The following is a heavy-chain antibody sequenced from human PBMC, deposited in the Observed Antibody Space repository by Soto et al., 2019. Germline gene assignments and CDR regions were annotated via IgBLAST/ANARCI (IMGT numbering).Heavy chain of an antibody. CDR1: GFTFSSYG. Sequence: GGSLRLSCAASGFTFSSYGMHWVRQAPGKGLEWVAVIWYDGSNKYYADSVKGRFTISRDNSKNTLYLQMNSLRAEDTAVYYGARDRKAVHYYMDGWGKGTTVTVSS. V-gene: IGHV3-33*01. CDR2: IWYDGSNK. CDR3: ARDRKAVHYYMDG. D-gene: IGHD2-8*01. J-gene: IGHJ6*03.